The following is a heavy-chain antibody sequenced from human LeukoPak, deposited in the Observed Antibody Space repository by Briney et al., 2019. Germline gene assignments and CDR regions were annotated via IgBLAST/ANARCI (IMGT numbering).Heavy chain of an antibody. CDR2: IYSGGST. V-gene: IGHV3-53*01. J-gene: IGHJ6*02. D-gene: IGHD2-15*01. Sequence: GGSLRLSCAASGFTVSSNYMSWVRQAPGKGLEWVSVIYSGGSTYYADSVKGRFTISRDNSKNTLYLQMNSLRAEDTAVYYCASPTPPGYYYGMDVWGQGTTVTVSS. CDR3: ASPTPPGYYYGMDV. CDR1: GFTVSSNY.